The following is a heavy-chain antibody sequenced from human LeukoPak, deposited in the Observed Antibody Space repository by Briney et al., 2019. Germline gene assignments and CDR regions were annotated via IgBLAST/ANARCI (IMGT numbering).Heavy chain of an antibody. Sequence: SVKVSCKASGGTFSSYAISGVRQAPGQGLEWMGKIIPIFGTANYAQKFQGRVTITTDESTSTAYRELSSLRSEDTAVYYCARSLRAYYDYVWGSYRFDYWGQGTLVTVSS. CDR1: GGTFSSYA. V-gene: IGHV1-69*05. J-gene: IGHJ4*02. CDR2: IIPIFGTA. D-gene: IGHD3-16*02. CDR3: ARSLRAYYDYVWGSYRFDY.